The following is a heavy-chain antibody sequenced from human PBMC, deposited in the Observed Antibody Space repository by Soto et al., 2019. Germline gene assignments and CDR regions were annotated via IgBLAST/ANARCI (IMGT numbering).Heavy chain of an antibody. Sequence: QVQLVQSGAEVKKPGSSVKVSCKTSGVSFNNNGIGWVRQAPGHGLEWMGGVSPPFRTSNYARNFQGRISIPADASTGTVNMELSRLTSEDTAQYYCARVLYYGSGSYSPYGMDVWGQGTTVTVSS. J-gene: IGHJ6*02. V-gene: IGHV1-69*01. CDR2: VSPPFRTS. CDR3: ARVLYYGSGSYSPYGMDV. CDR1: GVSFNNNG. D-gene: IGHD3-10*01.